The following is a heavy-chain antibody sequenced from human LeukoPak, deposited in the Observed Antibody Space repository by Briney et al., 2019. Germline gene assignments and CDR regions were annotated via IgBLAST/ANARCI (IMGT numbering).Heavy chain of an antibody. D-gene: IGHD4-17*01. J-gene: IGHJ4*02. CDR1: NYTFSDYD. V-gene: IGHV1-18*01. CDR2: VSKYTGNA. Sequence: ASVRVSCKASNYTFSDYDVTWVRQAPGQGLEWMGWVSKYTGNADYAPRFQGRVSMTTDTSTRTAYMELRSLRPDDTAVYFCAREDDRSFGAYDCWGQGTLVTVS. CDR3: AREDDRSFGAYDC.